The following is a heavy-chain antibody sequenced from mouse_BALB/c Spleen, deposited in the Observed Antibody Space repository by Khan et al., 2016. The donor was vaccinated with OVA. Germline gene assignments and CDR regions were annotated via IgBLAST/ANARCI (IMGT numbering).Heavy chain of an antibody. CDR2: ISSGGSYT. CDR1: GFTFSSYG. V-gene: IGHV5-6*01. J-gene: IGHJ4*01. Sequence: EVHLVESGGDLVKPGGSLKLSCAASGFTFSSYGMSWVRQTPDKRLEWVATISSGGSYTYYPDSVKGRFTIPRDNAKNTLYLQMSSLKSEDTAMYYCARLYAMDYWGQGTSVTVSS. CDR3: ARLYAMDY.